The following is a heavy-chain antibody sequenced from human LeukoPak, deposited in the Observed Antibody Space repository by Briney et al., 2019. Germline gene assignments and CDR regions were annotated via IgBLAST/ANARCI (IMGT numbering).Heavy chain of an antibody. CDR2: IYYSGST. V-gene: IGHV4-39*01. CDR1: GGSVSSSSYY. Sequence: PSETLSLTCTDSGGSVSSSSYYWGWIRQPPEKGLEWIGSIYYSGSTYYNPSLKSRVTISADTSKNQFSLKLSCVTAADTAVYYCARRYCTNSVCYRSGVDIWGQGTMVTVS. D-gene: IGHD2-8*01. CDR3: ARRYCTNSVCYRSGVDI. J-gene: IGHJ3*02.